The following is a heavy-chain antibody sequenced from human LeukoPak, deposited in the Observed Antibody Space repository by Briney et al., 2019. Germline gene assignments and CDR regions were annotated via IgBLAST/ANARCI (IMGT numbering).Heavy chain of an antibody. V-gene: IGHV3-9*01. CDR2: ISWNSGSI. CDR1: GVTFDDYV. D-gene: IGHD6-19*01. CDR3: ATPTWHSSGWSHAFDY. J-gene: IGHJ4*02. Sequence: QSGRSLRLSRAASGVTFDDYVMHWVRPAPGKGREWGSGISWNSGSIGYADSVKGRFTISRDNAKNSLYLQMNSLRAEDTALYYCATPTWHSSGWSHAFDYWGQGTLVTVSS.